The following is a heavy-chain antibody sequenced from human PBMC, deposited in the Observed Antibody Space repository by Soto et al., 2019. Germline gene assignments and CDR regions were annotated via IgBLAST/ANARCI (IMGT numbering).Heavy chain of an antibody. CDR2: IYPDDSDT. Sequence: GESPKISCQDPGYRLTSYLIAWVRQMPGKGLEWVGVIYPDDSDTRYSPSFQGQVTISADESISTAYLQWGNLKASDTAIYYCARLRIQSGDFRSFDYWGQGTLVTVSS. CDR3: ARLRIQSGDFRSFDY. CDR1: GYRLTSYL. J-gene: IGHJ4*02. D-gene: IGHD1-1*01. V-gene: IGHV5-51*01.